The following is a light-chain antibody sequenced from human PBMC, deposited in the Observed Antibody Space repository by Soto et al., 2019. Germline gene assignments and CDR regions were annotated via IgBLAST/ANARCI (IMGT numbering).Light chain of an antibody. CDR1: QSVSSN. CDR3: QQYKKWPRT. CDR2: DAS. J-gene: IGKJ1*01. V-gene: IGKV3-15*01. Sequence: EILMTQSPATLSVSPGERAPLSCRASQSVSSNFAWYQQKPGKAPRLLIYDASTRATGIPARFSGSGSGTEFTLTISSLQSEDFAVYYCQQYKKWPRTFGHGTKVDIK.